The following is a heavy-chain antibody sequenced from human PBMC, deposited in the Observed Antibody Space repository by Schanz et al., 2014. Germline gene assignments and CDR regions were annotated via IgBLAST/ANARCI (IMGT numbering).Heavy chain of an antibody. CDR2: MNSKTGNT. D-gene: IGHD3-16*01. CDR3: TKGRTFGR. Sequence: QVQLVQSGAEVKKPGASVKVSCKAYGYTFTSYDINWVRQATGQGLEWMGWMNSKTGNTGYAQRFQGRVTMTRNTSITTAYLELSSLRSGDTAVYYCTKGRTFGRWGQGTLVTVSS. V-gene: IGHV1-8*01. J-gene: IGHJ4*02. CDR1: GYTFTSYD.